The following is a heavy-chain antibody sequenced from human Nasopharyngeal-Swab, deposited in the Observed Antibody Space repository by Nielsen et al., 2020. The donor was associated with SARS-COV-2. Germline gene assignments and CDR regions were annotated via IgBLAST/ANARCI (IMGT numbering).Heavy chain of an antibody. Sequence: GASLPTSRAASGFAFSTYWMSWVRQAPGMGLEWVANIKQDGSEKYYVDSVKGRFTISRDNAKNSLYLQMNSLRAEDTAVYYCAGNRNNWNVDYHYYGMDVWGQGTTVTVSS. J-gene: IGHJ6*02. CDR2: IKQDGSEK. V-gene: IGHV3-7*01. D-gene: IGHD1-20*01. CDR3: AGNRNNWNVDYHYYGMDV. CDR1: GFAFSTYW.